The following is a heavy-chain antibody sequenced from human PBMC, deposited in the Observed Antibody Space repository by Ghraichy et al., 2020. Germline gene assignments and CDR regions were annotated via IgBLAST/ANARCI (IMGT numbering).Heavy chain of an antibody. CDR3: ARDQYCSGGSCYGWFQH. D-gene: IGHD2-15*01. Sequence: ASVKVSCKASGYTFTSYYMHWVRQAPGQGLEWMGIINPSGGSTSYAQKFQGRVTMTRNTSTSTVYMELSSLRSEDTAVYYCARDQYCSGGSCYGWFQHWGQGTLVTVSS. J-gene: IGHJ1*01. CDR1: GYTFTSYY. CDR2: INPSGGST. V-gene: IGHV1-46*01.